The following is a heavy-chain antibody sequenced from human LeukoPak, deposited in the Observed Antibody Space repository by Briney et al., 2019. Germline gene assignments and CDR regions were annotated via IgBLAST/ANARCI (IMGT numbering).Heavy chain of an antibody. Sequence: ASVKVSCKASGYTFSGFYIHWVRQAPGQGLEWMGWISVYNGNTNYAQKVQGRVTMTTDTSTSTAYMEMRSLRSDDTAVYYCARVLSSSHPDGYYYYYYMDVWGTGTTVTVSS. D-gene: IGHD5-24*01. V-gene: IGHV1-18*04. J-gene: IGHJ6*03. CDR1: GYTFSGFY. CDR2: ISVYNGNT. CDR3: ARVLSSSHPDGYYYYYYMDV.